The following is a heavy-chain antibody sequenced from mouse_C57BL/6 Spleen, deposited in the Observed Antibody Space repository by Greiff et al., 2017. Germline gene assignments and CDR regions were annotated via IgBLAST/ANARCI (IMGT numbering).Heavy chain of an antibody. CDR1: GYTFTSYW. CDR2: IYPSDSET. Sequence: QVQLQQPGAELVRPGSSVKLSCKASGYTFTSYWMDWVKQRPGQGLEWIGNIYPSDSETHYNQKFKDKATLTVDKSSRTAYMQLSSRTSEDSAVXNWAREGEGLLREGARDYWGQGTSVTVAS. J-gene: IGHJ4*01. D-gene: IGHD1-1*01. V-gene: IGHV1-61*01. CDR3: AREGEGLLREGARDY.